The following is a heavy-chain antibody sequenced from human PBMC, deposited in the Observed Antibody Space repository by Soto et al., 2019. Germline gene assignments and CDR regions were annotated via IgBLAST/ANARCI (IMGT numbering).Heavy chain of an antibody. D-gene: IGHD3-10*01. J-gene: IGHJ4*02. CDR2: FNPILSFS. CDR1: GDTFNFYT. CDR3: AMSFVSGSRAFDY. V-gene: IGHV1-69*02. Sequence: QVQLVQSGAEVKKPGSSVKVSCKASGDTFNFYTINWVRQAPGLGLEWMGRFNPILSFSNSALKFQGRVTLTADKSTSTAYMVLSSLRSEDTAIYYCAMSFVSGSRAFDYWGQGALVTGSS.